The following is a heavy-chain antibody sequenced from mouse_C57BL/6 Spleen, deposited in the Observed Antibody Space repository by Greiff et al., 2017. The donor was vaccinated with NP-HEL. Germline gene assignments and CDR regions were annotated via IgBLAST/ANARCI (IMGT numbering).Heavy chain of an antibody. V-gene: IGHV1-42*01. CDR2: INPSTGGT. D-gene: IGHD2-5*01. CDR3: ARSPYSILFAY. J-gene: IGHJ3*01. CDR1: GYSFTGYY. Sequence: VQLKESGPELVKPGASVKISCKASGYSFTGYYMNWVKQSPEKSLEWIGEINPSTGGTTYTQKVKAKATLTVDKASSTDYMQLKSLTSEDSAVYYCARSPYSILFAYWGQGTLVTVSA.